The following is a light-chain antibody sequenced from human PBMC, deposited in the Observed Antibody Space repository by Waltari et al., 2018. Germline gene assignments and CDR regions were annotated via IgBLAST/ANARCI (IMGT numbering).Light chain of an antibody. Sequence: DIQMTPSQSPLSASVGDRVTITCRASQGISNYLAWYQQKPGKVPKLLIYAASTLQSGVPSRFSGSGSGTDFTLTISSLQPEDVATYYCQKYNSARTFGQGTKVEIK. CDR1: QGISNY. V-gene: IGKV1-27*01. CDR2: AAS. J-gene: IGKJ1*01. CDR3: QKYNSART.